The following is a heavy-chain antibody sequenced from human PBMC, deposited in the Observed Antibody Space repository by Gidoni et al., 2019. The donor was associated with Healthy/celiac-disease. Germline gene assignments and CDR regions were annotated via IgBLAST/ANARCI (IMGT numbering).Heavy chain of an antibody. J-gene: IGHJ4*02. V-gene: IGHV3-30*18. CDR3: AKEGLAEYDILTGYFGKYYFYY. Sequence: QVQLVESGGGVVQPGRSLRLTCAASGFTFSSYGMHWVRQAPGKGLEWVAFISYDGSNKYYADSVKGRFTISRDNSKNTLYLQMNSLRAEDTAVYYCAKEGLAEYDILTGYFGKYYFYYWGQGTLVTVSS. CDR2: ISYDGSNK. CDR1: GFTFSSYG. D-gene: IGHD3-9*01.